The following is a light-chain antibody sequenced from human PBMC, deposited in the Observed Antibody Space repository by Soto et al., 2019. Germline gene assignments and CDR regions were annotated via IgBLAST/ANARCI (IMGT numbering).Light chain of an antibody. Sequence: QSALTQPASVSGSPGQSITISCTGTSGDIGSYNRVSWYQQHPGKAPKLIIYEVTKRPSGVPDRFSASKSGNTASLTVSGLQADDDADYYCTSHGGGNNFYVFGTGTKLTVL. CDR2: EVT. J-gene: IGLJ1*01. CDR1: SGDIGSYNR. CDR3: TSHGGGNNFYV. V-gene: IGLV2-8*01.